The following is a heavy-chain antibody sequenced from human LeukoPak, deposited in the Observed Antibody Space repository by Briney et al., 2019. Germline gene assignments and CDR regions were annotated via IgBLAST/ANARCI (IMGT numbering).Heavy chain of an antibody. D-gene: IGHD3-3*01. CDR3: ARAYDFWSGYPDY. Sequence: GGSLRLSXAASGFTFSSYWMHWVRQAPGKGLVWVSRINSDGSSTSYADSVKGRFTISRDNAKNTLYLQMNSLRAEDTAVYYCARAYDFWSGYPDYWGQGTLVTVSS. CDR1: GFTFSSYW. V-gene: IGHV3-74*01. J-gene: IGHJ4*02. CDR2: INSDGSST.